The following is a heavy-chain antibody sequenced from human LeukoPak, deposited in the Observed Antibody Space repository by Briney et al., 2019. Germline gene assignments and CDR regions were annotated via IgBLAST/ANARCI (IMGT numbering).Heavy chain of an antibody. V-gene: IGHV4-30-2*01. CDR3: ARVDYSNYAMDY. CDR2: IYHSGST. J-gene: IGHJ4*02. D-gene: IGHD4-11*01. CDR1: GGSISSDSYY. Sequence: KPSETLSLTCTVSGGSISSDSYYWAWIRQPPGKGLEWIGYIYHSGSTYYNPSLKSRVTISVDRSKNQLSLKLSSVTAADTAVYYCARVDYSNYAMDYWGQGTLVTVSS.